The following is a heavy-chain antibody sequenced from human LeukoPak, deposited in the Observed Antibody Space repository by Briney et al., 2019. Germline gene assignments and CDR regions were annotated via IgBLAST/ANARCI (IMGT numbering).Heavy chain of an antibody. CDR2: ISTSGITL. J-gene: IGHJ3*02. CDR1: GFTFSSYS. Sequence: GGSLRLSCAASGFTFSSYSMNWVRQAPGKGLEWVSYISTSGITLYYADSVKGRFTISRDNAKNSLYLQMNSLRAEDTAVYYCASSKGAFDIWGQGTMVTVSS. V-gene: IGHV3-48*04. CDR3: ASSKGAFDI.